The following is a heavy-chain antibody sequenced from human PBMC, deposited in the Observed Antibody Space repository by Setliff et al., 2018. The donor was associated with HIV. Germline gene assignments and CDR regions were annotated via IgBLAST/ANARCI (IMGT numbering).Heavy chain of an antibody. CDR3: ARGMGS. CDR1: GFTVSSNY. V-gene: IGHV3-66*01. J-gene: IGHJ4*02. CDR2: IYSGGRT. D-gene: IGHD1-26*01. Sequence: GGSLRLSCTASGFTVSSNYMNWVRQAPGKGLEWVSVIYSGGRTNYADSVKGRFTISRDNAKNSLYLQMNSLRAEDTAVYYCARGMGSWGQGTLVTVSS.